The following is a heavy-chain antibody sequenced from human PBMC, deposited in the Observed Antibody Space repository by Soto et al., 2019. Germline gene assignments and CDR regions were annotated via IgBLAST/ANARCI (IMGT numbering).Heavy chain of an antibody. Sequence: SVKVSCKASGGTFSSYAISWVRQAPGQGLEWMGGIIPIFGTANYAQKFQGRVTITADESTSTAYMELSSLRSEDTAVYYCASGRSGSETYYYYYGMDVWGQGTTVTVSS. CDR2: IIPIFGTA. D-gene: IGHD3-10*01. J-gene: IGHJ6*02. V-gene: IGHV1-69*13. CDR3: ASGRSGSETYYYYYGMDV. CDR1: GGTFSSYA.